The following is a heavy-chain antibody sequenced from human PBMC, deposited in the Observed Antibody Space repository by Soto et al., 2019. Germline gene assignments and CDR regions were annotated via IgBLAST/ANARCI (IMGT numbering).Heavy chain of an antibody. D-gene: IGHD3-9*01. CDR2: MSHDGRNT. CDR3: ARPGSGYDVLTGQYFFYFHAMDV. V-gene: IGHV3-30*04. J-gene: IGHJ6*02. CDR1: GFLFNTYA. Sequence: GGSLRLSCTTSGFLFNTYAMHWVRQAPGKGLEWVAVMSHDGRNTYYADSVKGRFTISRDNSKNTLYLQMNSLRTEDTAVYYCARPGSGYDVLTGQYFFYFHAMDVWRQGTTVTVPS.